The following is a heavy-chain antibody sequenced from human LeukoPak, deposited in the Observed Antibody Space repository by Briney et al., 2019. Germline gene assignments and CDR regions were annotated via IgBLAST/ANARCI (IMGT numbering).Heavy chain of an antibody. D-gene: IGHD3-22*01. V-gene: IGHV3-23*01. Sequence: GGSLRLSCAASGFTFSSYAMSWVRQAPGLGPAWVSPISGSGGSTYYADSVKDRFTISRDTSKHTLYLQMNSLRAEDTAVYYCARGRYYDNSVYYYFDYWGQGTLVTVSS. CDR3: ARGRYYDNSVYYYFDY. CDR1: GFTFSSYA. J-gene: IGHJ4*02. CDR2: ISGSGGST.